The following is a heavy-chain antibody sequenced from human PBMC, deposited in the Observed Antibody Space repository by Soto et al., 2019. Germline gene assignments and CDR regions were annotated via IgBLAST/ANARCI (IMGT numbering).Heavy chain of an antibody. CDR2: VKTDGTNT. CDR3: ARGGVIVVGLDG. J-gene: IGHJ6*02. CDR1: GFTFSTYW. Sequence: VQLVESGGGLVQPGGSLRLSCAGTGFTFSTYWMHWVRQVPGKGLEWVSRVKTDGTNTGYADSVKGRFTISRDNAKNTLHLEMNNLRADDTAVYSCARGGVIVVGLDGWGQGTTVTVSS. D-gene: IGHD3-22*01. V-gene: IGHV3-74*01.